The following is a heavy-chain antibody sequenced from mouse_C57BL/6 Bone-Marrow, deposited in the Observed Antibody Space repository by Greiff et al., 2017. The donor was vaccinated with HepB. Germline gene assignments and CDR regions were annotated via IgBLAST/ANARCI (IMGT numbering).Heavy chain of an antibody. Sequence: QVQLQQPGTELVKPGASVKLSCKASGYTFTSYWMHWVKQRPGQGLEWIGNINPSNGGTNYNEKFKSKATLTVDKSSSTAYRQLSSLTSEDSAVYYCARSILRYYYFDYWGQGTTLTVSS. CDR2: INPSNGGT. J-gene: IGHJ2*01. CDR1: GYTFTSYW. V-gene: IGHV1-53*01. CDR3: ARSILRYYYFDY. D-gene: IGHD1-1*01.